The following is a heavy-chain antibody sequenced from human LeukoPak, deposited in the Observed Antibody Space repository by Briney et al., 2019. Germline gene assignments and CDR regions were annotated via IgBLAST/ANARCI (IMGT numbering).Heavy chain of an antibody. CDR2: TSYDGRTQ. Sequence: GGSLRLSCAASGFTFSSYGMHWVRQAPGKGLEWVAVTSYDGRTQYYADSVKGRFTISRDNPKNTLYLQMNSLRAEDSAVYDCAKEYCGGECYSDYFDSWGQGTLVTVSS. D-gene: IGHD2-21*01. V-gene: IGHV3-30*18. CDR1: GFTFSSYG. CDR3: AKEYCGGECYSDYFDS. J-gene: IGHJ4*02.